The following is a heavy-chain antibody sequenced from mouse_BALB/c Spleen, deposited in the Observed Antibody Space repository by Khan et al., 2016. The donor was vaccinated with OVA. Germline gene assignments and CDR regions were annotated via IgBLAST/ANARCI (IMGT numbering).Heavy chain of an antibody. V-gene: IGHV3-2*02. J-gene: IGHJ2*01. Sequence: EVQLQESGPGLVKPSQSLSLTCTVTGYSITSDYAWNWIRQFPGNKLEWMGYISYSGRTSYNPSLKSRISITRDTYKNQFFLQLTSVTTEDTATFYCARSVTITTVVATDFDYWGQGTTLTVSS. CDR3: ARSVTITTVVATDFDY. CDR2: ISYSGRT. D-gene: IGHD1-1*01. CDR1: GYSITSDYA.